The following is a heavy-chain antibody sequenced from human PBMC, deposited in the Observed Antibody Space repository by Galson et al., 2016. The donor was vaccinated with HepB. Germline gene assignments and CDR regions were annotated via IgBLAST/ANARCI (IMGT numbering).Heavy chain of an antibody. CDR3: AREGDYYGSGSFPEPMDV. CDR2: ISYDGSKI. CDR1: GFTFSRYA. V-gene: IGHV3-33*01. J-gene: IGHJ6*02. D-gene: IGHD3-10*01. Sequence: SLRLSCAASGFTFSRYAIHWVRQAPGKGLEWVAVISYDGSKIYYVDSVKGRFTISRDNSNYTVYLQMNSLRAEDTAVYYCAREGDYYGSGSFPEPMDVWGQGTAVTVSS.